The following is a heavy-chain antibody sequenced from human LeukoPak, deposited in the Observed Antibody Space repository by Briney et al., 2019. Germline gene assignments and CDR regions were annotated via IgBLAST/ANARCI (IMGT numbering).Heavy chain of an antibody. CDR1: GYTFTSYD. Sequence: GASVKVSCKASGYTFTSYDINWVRQATGQGREWMGWMNPNSGNTGYAQKFQGRVTITRNTSISTAYMELSSLRSEDTAVYYCAREYDFWSGFGGFDPWGQGTLVTVSS. J-gene: IGHJ5*02. D-gene: IGHD3-3*01. V-gene: IGHV1-8*03. CDR3: AREYDFWSGFGGFDP. CDR2: MNPNSGNT.